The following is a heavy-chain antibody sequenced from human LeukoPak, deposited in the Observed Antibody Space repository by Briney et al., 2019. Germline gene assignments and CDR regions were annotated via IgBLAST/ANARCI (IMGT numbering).Heavy chain of an antibody. CDR3: VRGRYSSGWFKDKNWFDP. V-gene: IGHV4-39*07. Sequence: PSETLSLNCTVASGSISTPSYYWGWIRQPPGKGLEWIGSVYYSGSPYYNPSLKSRATISVDTSKNQFSLKLSSVTAADTAVYYCVRGRYSSGWFKDKNWFDPWGQGIPVTVSS. J-gene: IGHJ5*02. D-gene: IGHD6-19*01. CDR1: SGSISTPSYY. CDR2: VYYSGSP.